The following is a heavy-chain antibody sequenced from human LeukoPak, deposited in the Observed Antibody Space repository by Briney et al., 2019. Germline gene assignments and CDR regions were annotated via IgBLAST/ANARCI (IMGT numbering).Heavy chain of an antibody. CDR2: ISAYNGNT. Sequence: ASVKVSCKASGYTFTSYGISWVRQAPGQGLEWMGWISAYNGNTNYAQKLQGRVTMTTDTSTSTAYMELMSLRSDDTAVYYCARIGTYYDILTGTYGRWFDPWGQGTLVTVSS. CDR1: GYTFTSYG. J-gene: IGHJ5*02. V-gene: IGHV1-18*01. CDR3: ARIGTYYDILTGTYGRWFDP. D-gene: IGHD3-9*01.